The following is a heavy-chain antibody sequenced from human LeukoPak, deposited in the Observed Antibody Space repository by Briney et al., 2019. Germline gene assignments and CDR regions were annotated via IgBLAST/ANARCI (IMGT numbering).Heavy chain of an antibody. CDR3: ARAPTGTGGWNWFDP. D-gene: IGHD1-1*01. CDR1: GGSISSYY. CDR2: IYTSGTT. Sequence: PSETLSLTCTVSGGSISSYYWSWIRQPAGKGLELIGRIYTSGTTNYNPSLKSRVTMSVDTSKNQFSLKLSSVTAADTAVYCARAPTGTGGWNWFDPWGQGTLVTVSS. J-gene: IGHJ5*02. V-gene: IGHV4-4*07.